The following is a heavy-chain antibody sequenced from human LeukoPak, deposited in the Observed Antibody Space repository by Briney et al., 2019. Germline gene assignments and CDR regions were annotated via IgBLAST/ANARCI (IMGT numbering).Heavy chain of an antibody. CDR2: IYPGDSDT. CDR1: GYSFTSYW. Sequence: GASLKISCKGSGYSFTSYWIGWVRQLPGKGLEWMGIIYPGDSDTRYSPSFEGQVTISVDKSISTAYLQWSSLKASDTAMYYCARQTRDGSGSRGYSFDFWGQGTLVTVSS. V-gene: IGHV5-51*01. CDR3: ARQTRDGSGSRGYSFDF. J-gene: IGHJ4*02. D-gene: IGHD3-10*01.